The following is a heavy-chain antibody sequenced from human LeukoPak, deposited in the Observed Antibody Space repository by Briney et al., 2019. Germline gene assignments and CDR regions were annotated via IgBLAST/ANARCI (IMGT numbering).Heavy chain of an antibody. J-gene: IGHJ4*02. V-gene: IGHV1-24*01. D-gene: IGHD3-22*01. CDR3: APGTYYYDSSGHLD. CDR2: FDPEDGET. CDR1: GYTLTELS. Sequence: ASVKVSCKVSGYTLTELSMHWVRQAPGKGLEWMGGFDPEDGETIYAQKFQGRVTMTEDTSTDTACMELSSLRSEDTAVYYCAPGTYYYDSSGHLDWGQGTLVTVSS.